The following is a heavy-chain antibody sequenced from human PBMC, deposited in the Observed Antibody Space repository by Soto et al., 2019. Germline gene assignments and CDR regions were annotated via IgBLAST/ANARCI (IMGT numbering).Heavy chain of an antibody. D-gene: IGHD6-19*01. V-gene: IGHV3-73*02. Sequence: QLVESGGALDQPGESLKLSCAASGFSFSGSAIQWVRQAPGKGLEWVGRIRTDANTYATAYAASVTGRFTISRDDSRNTAYLQMNSLKTEDTAVYFCTRRQFYYFGLAVWGQGTTVIVSS. J-gene: IGHJ6*02. CDR1: GFSFSGSA. CDR3: TRRQFYYFGLAV. CDR2: IRTDANTYAT.